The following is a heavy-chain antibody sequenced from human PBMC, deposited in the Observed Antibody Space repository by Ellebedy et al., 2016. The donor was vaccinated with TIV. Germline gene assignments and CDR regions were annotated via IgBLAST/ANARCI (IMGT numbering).Heavy chain of an antibody. J-gene: IGHJ4*02. CDR2: ISADNGNT. V-gene: IGHV1-18*01. Sequence: ASVKVSCXAFGYTFSKYDVNWVRQPPGQGLEWMGCISADNGNTNYAQKFQGRVTMTTDSSTTTTYMELRSLRSDDTAVYFCASSLEAWYGDWGQGTLVTVSS. CDR3: ASSLEAWYGD. D-gene: IGHD2-15*01. CDR1: GYTFSKYD.